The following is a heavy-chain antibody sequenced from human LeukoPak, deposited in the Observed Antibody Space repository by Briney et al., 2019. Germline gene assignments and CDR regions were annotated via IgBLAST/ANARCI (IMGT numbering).Heavy chain of an antibody. D-gene: IGHD3-22*01. Sequence: GGSLRLSCAASGFTFSSYAMSWVRQAPGKGLEWVSAISGSGGSTYYADSVKGRFTISRDNSKNTLYLQMNSLRAEDTAVYYCAKEGDNYYDSSGYYQYYFDYWGQGTLVTVSS. CDR2: ISGSGGST. CDR3: AKEGDNYYDSSGYYQYYFDY. J-gene: IGHJ4*02. CDR1: GFTFSSYA. V-gene: IGHV3-23*01.